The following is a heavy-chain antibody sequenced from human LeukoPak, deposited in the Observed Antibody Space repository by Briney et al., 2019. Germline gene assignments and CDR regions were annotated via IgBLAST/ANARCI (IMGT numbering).Heavy chain of an antibody. CDR1: GFTFTTYW. Sequence: GGSLRLSCAASGFTFTTYWMSWVRQAPGKGLEWVANIKQDGSEKYYVDSVKGRFTISRDNAKNSLYLQMNSLRAEDTALYYCAKEGCSGGSCYLAHNWFDPWGQGTLVTVSS. CDR3: AKEGCSGGSCYLAHNWFDP. V-gene: IGHV3-7*03. J-gene: IGHJ5*02. CDR2: IKQDGSEK. D-gene: IGHD2-15*01.